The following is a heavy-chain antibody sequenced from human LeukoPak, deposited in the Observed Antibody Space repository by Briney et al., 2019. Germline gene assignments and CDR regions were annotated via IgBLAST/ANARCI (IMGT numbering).Heavy chain of an antibody. Sequence: ASVKVSCKASGYTFTASYMHWVRQAPGQGLEWVGWINHNSGGTNYAQKFQGRVTMTRDTSISTAYMEVTSLRSDDTAVYYCARSSGGSGRWGDNWFDPWGQGTLVIVSS. V-gene: IGHV1-2*02. J-gene: IGHJ5*02. CDR3: ARSSGGSGRWGDNWFDP. CDR1: GYTFTASY. D-gene: IGHD3-10*01. CDR2: INHNSGGT.